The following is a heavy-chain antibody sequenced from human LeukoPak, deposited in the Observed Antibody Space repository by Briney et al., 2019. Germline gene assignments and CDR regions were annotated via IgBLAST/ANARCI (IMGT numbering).Heavy chain of an antibody. Sequence: SETLSLTCTVSGGSISSGGYYWSWIRQPPGKGLEWIGYIYHSGSTYYNPSLKSRVTISVDRSKNQFSLKLSSVTAADTAVYYCARVAGPLYSSPFGYWGQGTLVTVSS. CDR3: ARVAGPLYSSPFGY. V-gene: IGHV4-30-2*01. D-gene: IGHD6-13*01. CDR1: GGSISSGGYY. J-gene: IGHJ4*02. CDR2: IYHSGST.